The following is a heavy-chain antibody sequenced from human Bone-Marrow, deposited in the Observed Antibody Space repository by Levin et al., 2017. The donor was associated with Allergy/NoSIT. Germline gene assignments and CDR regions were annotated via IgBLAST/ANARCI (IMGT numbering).Heavy chain of an antibody. D-gene: IGHD1-7*01. J-gene: IGHJ4*02. CDR1: GINFGEFA. CDR2: IRSQAYGGTP. V-gene: IGHV3-49*03. Sequence: SCTASGINFGEFAMTWIRQAPGKGLEWVIFIRSQAYGGTPEYAASVKGRFTISRDDSNSIVYLQMDSLKTEDTAVYYCSASGEGTTSFDYWGQGTLVTVSS. CDR3: SASGEGTTSFDY.